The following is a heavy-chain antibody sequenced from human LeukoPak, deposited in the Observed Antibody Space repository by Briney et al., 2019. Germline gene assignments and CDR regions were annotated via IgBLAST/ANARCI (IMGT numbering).Heavy chain of an antibody. D-gene: IGHD3-10*01. V-gene: IGHV3-9*01. Sequence: GGSLRLSCAASGFTFDDYAMHWVRQAPGKGLEWVSGISWNSGSIGYADSVKGRFTISRDNAKNSLYLQMNSLRAEDTALYYCAKGLTVMVRGVMTYWGQGTLVTVSS. CDR3: AKGLTVMVRGVMTY. CDR1: GFTFDDYA. CDR2: ISWNSGSI. J-gene: IGHJ4*02.